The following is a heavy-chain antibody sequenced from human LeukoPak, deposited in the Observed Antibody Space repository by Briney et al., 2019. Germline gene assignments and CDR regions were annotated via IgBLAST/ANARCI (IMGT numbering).Heavy chain of an antibody. Sequence: GGSLRLSCAASGFTFSSYSMNWVRQAPGKGLEWVSYISSSSSTIYYADSVKGRFTTSRDNAKNSLYLQMNSLRAEYTAVYYCARALRYFDWLSTSPEYNWFDPWGQGTLVTVSS. D-gene: IGHD3-9*01. V-gene: IGHV3-48*01. CDR2: ISSSSSTI. J-gene: IGHJ5*02. CDR1: GFTFSSYS. CDR3: ARALRYFDWLSTSPEYNWFDP.